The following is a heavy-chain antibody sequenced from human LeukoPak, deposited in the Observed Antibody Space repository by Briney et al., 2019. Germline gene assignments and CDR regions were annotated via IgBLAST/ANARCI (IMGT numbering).Heavy chain of an antibody. CDR2: ISSVSSYI. V-gene: IGHV3-21*01. Sequence: GGSLRLSCAASGFTFSTYTMNWVRQAPGKGLEWVSSISSVSSYIYYADSVKGRFTISRDNAKSSLYLQMNSLRAEDTAAYYCATSYSSGWSQSFDYWGQGTLVTVSS. CDR1: GFTFSTYT. D-gene: IGHD6-19*01. J-gene: IGHJ4*02. CDR3: ATSYSSGWSQSFDY.